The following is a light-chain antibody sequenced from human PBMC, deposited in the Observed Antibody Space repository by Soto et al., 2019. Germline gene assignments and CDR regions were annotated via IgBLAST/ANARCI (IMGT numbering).Light chain of an antibody. CDR2: AAS. CDR1: QSISTY. J-gene: IGKJ4*02. V-gene: IGKV1-39*01. CDR3: QQRYSMPLK. Sequence: DIQMTQSPSSLSASVGDRITVTCRASQSISTYLHWYQQKPGKAPQLLIYAASSLQSGVPSRFSGSGSGTDFHLTISSLQPEDFATYYCQQRYSMPLKCGGGTKVEIK.